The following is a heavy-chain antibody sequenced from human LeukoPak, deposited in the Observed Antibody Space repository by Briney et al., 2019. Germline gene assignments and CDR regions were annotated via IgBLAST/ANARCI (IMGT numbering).Heavy chain of an antibody. V-gene: IGHV3-23*01. CDR1: GVTFSICA. D-gene: IGHD3-10*01. J-gene: IGHJ4*02. CDR3: AKADGSYKTLIDY. Sequence: PGGSLRLSCAASGVTFSICAMHWVRQAPGKGLEWVSGISGSGSSTYYADSVKGRFTISRDSSKNTVYLQMNSLRAEDTARYYCAKADGSYKTLIDYWGQGTLVTVSS. CDR2: ISGSGSST.